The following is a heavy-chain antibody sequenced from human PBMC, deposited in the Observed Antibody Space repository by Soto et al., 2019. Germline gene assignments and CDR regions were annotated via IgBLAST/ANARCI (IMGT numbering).Heavy chain of an antibody. J-gene: IGHJ4*02. V-gene: IGHV5-51*01. CDR3: AIHRVEYYYDSSGYPDY. D-gene: IGHD3-22*01. Sequence: GESLKISCKGSGYSFTSYWIGWVRQMPGKGLEWMGIIYPGDSDTRYSPSFQGQVTISADKSISTAYLQWSSLKASDTAMYYCAIHRVEYYYDSSGYPDYWGQGTLVTVSS. CDR1: GYSFTSYW. CDR2: IYPGDSDT.